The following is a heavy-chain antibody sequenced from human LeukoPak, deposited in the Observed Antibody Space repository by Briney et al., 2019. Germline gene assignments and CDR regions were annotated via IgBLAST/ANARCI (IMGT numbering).Heavy chain of an antibody. J-gene: IGHJ4*02. V-gene: IGHV3-30*02. CDR1: GFSFNSYG. CDR2: IRYDGSNK. D-gene: IGHD6-13*01. CDR3: AKDYGIAAAGTDY. Sequence: GGSLRLSCAASGFSFNSYGMHWVRQAPGKGLEWVAFIRYDGSNKYYADSVKGRFTISRDNSKNTLYLQMNSLRAEDTAVYYCAKDYGIAAAGTDYWGRGTLVTVSS.